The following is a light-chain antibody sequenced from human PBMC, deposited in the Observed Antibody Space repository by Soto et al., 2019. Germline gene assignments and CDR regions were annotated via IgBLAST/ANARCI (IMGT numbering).Light chain of an antibody. V-gene: IGLV2-11*01. J-gene: IGLJ1*01. CDR3: CSFAGSYTLYV. Sequence: VSGSPGQSVTISCTGTSSDVGGYSYVSWFQQHPGKAPKLMIYDVSKRPSGVPDRFSGSKSGNTASLTISGLQAEDEADYYCCSFAGSYTLYVFGTGTKVTVL. CDR2: DVS. CDR1: SSDVGGYSY.